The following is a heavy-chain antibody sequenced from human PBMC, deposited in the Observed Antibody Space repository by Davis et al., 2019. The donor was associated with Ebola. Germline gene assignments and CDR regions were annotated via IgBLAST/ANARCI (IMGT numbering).Heavy chain of an antibody. CDR2: INAGNGNT. CDR3: ARGYYGDYVIDY. Sequence: AASVKVSCKASGGTFSSYAISWVRQAPGQRLEWMGWINAGNGNTKYSQKFQGRVTITRDTSASTAYMELSSLRSEDTAVYYCARGYYGDYVIDYWGQGTLVTVSS. V-gene: IGHV1-3*01. J-gene: IGHJ4*02. D-gene: IGHD4-17*01. CDR1: GGTFSSYA.